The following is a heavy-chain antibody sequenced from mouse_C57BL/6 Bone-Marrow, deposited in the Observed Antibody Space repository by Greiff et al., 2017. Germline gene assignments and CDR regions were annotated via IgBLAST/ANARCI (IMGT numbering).Heavy chain of an antibody. V-gene: IGHV1-59*01. J-gene: IGHJ3*01. D-gene: IGHD2-5*01. CDR1: GYTFTSYW. CDR2: IDPSDSYT. Sequence: VQLQQPGAELVRPGTSVKLSCKASGYTFTSYWMHWVKQRPGQGLEWIGVIDPSDSYTNYNQKFKGKATLTVDTSSSTAYMQLSSLTSEDSAVYYCASLYSNYLFAYWGQGTLVTVSA. CDR3: ASLYSNYLFAY.